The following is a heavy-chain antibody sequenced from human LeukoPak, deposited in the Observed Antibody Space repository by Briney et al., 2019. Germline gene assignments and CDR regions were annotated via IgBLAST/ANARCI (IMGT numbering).Heavy chain of an antibody. Sequence: SETLSLTCIVSGGSISNYYWSWIRQPAGKGLEWIGRIHTSGSTNYNTSLKSRVTMSADTSKNQFSLKLSSVTAADTAVYYCARGSAYDWRSFDYWGQGTLVTVSS. CDR3: ARGSAYDWRSFDY. D-gene: IGHD5-12*01. CDR1: GGSISNYY. V-gene: IGHV4-4*07. J-gene: IGHJ4*02. CDR2: IHTSGST.